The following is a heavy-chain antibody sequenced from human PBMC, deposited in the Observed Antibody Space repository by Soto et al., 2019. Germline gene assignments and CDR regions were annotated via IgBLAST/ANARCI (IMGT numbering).Heavy chain of an antibody. V-gene: IGHV3-30-3*01. Sequence: QVQLVESGGGVVQPGRSLRLSCAASGFTFSSYAMHWVRQAPGKGLEWVAVISYDGSNKYYADSVKGRFTISRDNSKNTLYLQMNSLRAEDTAVYYCARTYGSGSYGFDYWGQGTLVTVSS. CDR3: ARTYGSGSYGFDY. J-gene: IGHJ4*02. CDR1: GFTFSSYA. CDR2: ISYDGSNK. D-gene: IGHD3-10*01.